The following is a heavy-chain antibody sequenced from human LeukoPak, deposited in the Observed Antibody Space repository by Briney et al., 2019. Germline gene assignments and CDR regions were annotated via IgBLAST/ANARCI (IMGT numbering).Heavy chain of an antibody. Sequence: SETLSLTCAVYGGSFSGYYWSWIRQPPGKGLEWIGEINHSGSTNYNPSLKSRVTISVDTSKNQFSLKLSSVTAADTAVYYCASLXXXIXVVPAAMGXWSNDAFDIWGQGTMVTVSS. J-gene: IGHJ3*02. CDR3: ASLXXXIXVVPAAMGXWSNDAFDI. CDR1: GGSFSGYY. CDR2: INHSGST. D-gene: IGHD2-2*01. V-gene: IGHV4-34*01.